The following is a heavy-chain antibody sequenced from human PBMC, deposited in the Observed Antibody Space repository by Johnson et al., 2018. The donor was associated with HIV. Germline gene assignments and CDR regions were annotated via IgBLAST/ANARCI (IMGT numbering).Heavy chain of an antibody. CDR1: GFTFSSYA. V-gene: IGHV3-9*01. CDR3: ASGEDYGGNYGAFDI. CDR2: ISWNSGSI. D-gene: IGHD4-23*01. J-gene: IGHJ3*02. Sequence: VQLVESGGGLVQPGGSLRLSCAASGFTFSSYAMHWVRQAPGKGLEWVSGISWNSGSIGYADSVKGRFTISRDNSKNTLYLQMNSLRAEDTAVYYCASGEDYGGNYGAFDIWGQGTMVTVSS.